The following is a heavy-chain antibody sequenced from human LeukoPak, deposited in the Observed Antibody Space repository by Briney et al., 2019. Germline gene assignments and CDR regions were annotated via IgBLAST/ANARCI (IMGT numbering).Heavy chain of an antibody. Sequence: ASVKVSCKATSRISWVRQAPGQGLEWMGWIGTYGGDTYYAQKFQGRITVTTDTSTSTVYMELRNLRSDDTAVYYCARGLAAAGTRAYWFDPWGQGTLVTVSS. V-gene: IGHV1-18*01. J-gene: IGHJ5*02. CDR2: IGTYGGDT. D-gene: IGHD6-13*01. CDR1: TSR. CDR3: ARGLAAAGTRAYWFDP.